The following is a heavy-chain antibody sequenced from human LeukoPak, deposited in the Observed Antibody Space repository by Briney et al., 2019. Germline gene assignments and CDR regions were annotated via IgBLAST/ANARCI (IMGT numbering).Heavy chain of an antibody. J-gene: IGHJ3*02. V-gene: IGHV3-21*04. CDR1: GFTFSSYS. Sequence: GGSLRLSCAASGFTFSSYSMNWVRQAPGKGLEWVSSISSSSSYIYYADSVKGRFTISRDNAKNSLYLQMNSLRAEDTAVYYCARVRTDHAFDIWGQGTMVTVSS. CDR3: ARVRTDHAFDI. CDR2: ISSSSSYI.